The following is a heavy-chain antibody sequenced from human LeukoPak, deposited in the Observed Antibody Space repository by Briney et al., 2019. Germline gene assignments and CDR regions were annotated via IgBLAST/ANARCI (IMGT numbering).Heavy chain of an antibody. D-gene: IGHD2-15*01. V-gene: IGHV3-23*01. CDR1: GFSFSDYA. CDR2: ISDSGDNP. J-gene: IGHJ4*02. CDR3: AKDPGIDAFDY. Sequence: QSGGSLRLSCAASGFSFSDYAMSWVRQAPGKGLEWVSAISDSGDNPYYADSVKGRFTISRDNSENTLSLQMYSLRAEDTAVYYCAKDPGIDAFDYWGQGTLVTVSS.